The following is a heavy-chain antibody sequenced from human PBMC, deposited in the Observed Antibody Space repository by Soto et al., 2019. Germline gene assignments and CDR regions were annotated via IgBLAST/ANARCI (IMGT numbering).Heavy chain of an antibody. V-gene: IGHV5-51*01. D-gene: IGHD3-9*01. Sequence: GESLKISCKGSGYSFTSYWIGWVRQMPGKGLEWMGIIYPGDSDTRYSPSFQGQVTISADKSISTAYLQWSSLKASDTALYYCARRYDDIGGVEYFDYWGQGTLVTVSS. CDR3: ARRYDDIGGVEYFDY. CDR1: GYSFTSYW. J-gene: IGHJ4*02. CDR2: IYPGDSDT.